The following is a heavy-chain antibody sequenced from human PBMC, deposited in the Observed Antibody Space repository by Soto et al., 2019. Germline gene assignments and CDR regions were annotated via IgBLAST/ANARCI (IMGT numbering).Heavy chain of an antibody. D-gene: IGHD3-10*01. CDR2: ISYDGNVA. CDR3: AKEGPITNGDVDY. J-gene: IGHJ4*02. Sequence: QVQLVESGGGVVQPGRSLSLSCAASGFTFSNYGMHWVRQAPGKGLEWVIVISYDGNVAYYADSVKGRFTISRDNSKNTLYLQMNSLRTEDTAMYYCAKEGPITNGDVDYWGQGTLVTVSS. CDR1: GFTFSNYG. V-gene: IGHV3-30*18.